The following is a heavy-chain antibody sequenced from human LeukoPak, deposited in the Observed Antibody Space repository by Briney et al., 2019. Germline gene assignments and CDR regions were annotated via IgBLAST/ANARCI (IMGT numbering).Heavy chain of an antibody. CDR1: GFIFSSYW. D-gene: IGHD5-18*01. CDR3: ARRSVRDTAMVSLVLWFDP. Sequence: GGSLRLSCAASGFIFSSYWMHWVRQAPGKGLVWVSRINTDGSSTIYADSVKGRFTISRDNAKNTLYLQMNSLRAEDTAVYYCARRSVRDTAMVSLVLWFDPWGQGTLVTVSS. V-gene: IGHV3-74*01. CDR2: INTDGSST. J-gene: IGHJ5*02.